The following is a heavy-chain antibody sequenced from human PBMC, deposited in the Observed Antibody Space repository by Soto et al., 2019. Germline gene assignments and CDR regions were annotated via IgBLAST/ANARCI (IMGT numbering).Heavy chain of an antibody. CDR3: ARDMDYYDSGGYQES. V-gene: IGHV3-48*03. CDR2: ISSRGNII. D-gene: IGHD3-22*01. J-gene: IGHJ5*02. Sequence: GGSLRLSCAASGFPFSRSEMNWVRQAPGKGLEWISYISSRGNIIHYADSVKGRFTISRDNSNNSLFLQLSSLRAEDTAIYYCARDMDYYDSGGYQESWGQGTLVTVSS. CDR1: GFPFSRSE.